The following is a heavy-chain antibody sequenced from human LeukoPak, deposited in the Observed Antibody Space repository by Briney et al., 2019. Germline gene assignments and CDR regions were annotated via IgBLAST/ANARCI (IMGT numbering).Heavy chain of an antibody. CDR2: INPNSGGT. CDR1: GYTFTGYY. V-gene: IGHV1-2*02. Sequence: ASVKVSCKASGYTFTGYYMHWVRQAPGQGLEGMGWINPNSGGTNYAQKFQGRVTMTRDTSISTAYMELSRLRSDDTAVYYCARERLTRYRYDILTARTWFDHWGEGSLVTVSS. D-gene: IGHD3-9*01. CDR3: ARERLTRYRYDILTARTWFDH. J-gene: IGHJ5*02.